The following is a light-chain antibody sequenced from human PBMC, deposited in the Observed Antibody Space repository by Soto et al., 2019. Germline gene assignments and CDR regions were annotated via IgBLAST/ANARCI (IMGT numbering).Light chain of an antibody. V-gene: IGKV3-15*01. CDR3: QQYDDWPLT. J-gene: IGKJ4*01. CDR2: GAS. CDR1: QSVGSD. Sequence: EIEMTQSPAALSVSPGERATLSCRASQSVGSDLAWYQQKPGQAPRLLIYGASTRATGIPVRFSGSGSGTEFTLSISSLQSEDFAVYYCQQYDDWPLTFGGGTKVEIK.